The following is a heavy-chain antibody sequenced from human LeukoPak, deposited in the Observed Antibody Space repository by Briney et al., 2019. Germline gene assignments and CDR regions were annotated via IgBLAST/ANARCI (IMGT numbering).Heavy chain of an antibody. V-gene: IGHV4-4*09. CDR1: GGSISSYY. CDR2: IHSNGYT. J-gene: IGHJ5*02. Sequence: SETLSLTCTVSGGSISSYYWSWIRQPPGQGLEWIAYIHSNGYTNYNPSLKSRVTISVDTSKNQFSLKVTSVTAADLAVYYCAKRQGPDSGSYDYFDPWGQGTLVTVSS. CDR3: AKRQGPDSGSYDYFDP. D-gene: IGHD1-26*01.